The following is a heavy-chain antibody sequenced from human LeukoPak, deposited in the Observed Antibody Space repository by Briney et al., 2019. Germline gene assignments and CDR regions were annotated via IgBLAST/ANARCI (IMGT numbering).Heavy chain of an antibody. CDR1: GYTFTSYG. CDR2: ISAYNGNT. CDR3: ARADYGDYLYYY. V-gene: IGHV1-18*01. D-gene: IGHD4-17*01. Sequence: ASVKVSCKASGYTFTSYGISWVRQAPGQGLEWMGWISAYNGNTNYAQKFQGRVTMTTDTSTSTAYMELRSLRSDDTAVYYCARADYGDYLYYYWGQGTLVTVSS. J-gene: IGHJ4*02.